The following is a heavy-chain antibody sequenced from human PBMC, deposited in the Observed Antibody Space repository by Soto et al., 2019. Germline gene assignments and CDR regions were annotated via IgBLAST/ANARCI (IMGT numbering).Heavy chain of an antibody. J-gene: IGHJ6*02. CDR3: ARVTWEEEGVFYYYAMDV. CDR2: IYYNGDT. D-gene: IGHD1-26*01. CDR1: GGSISDHY. V-gene: IGHV4-59*11. Sequence: QVQLQESGPGLVKPSETLSLTCTVSGGSISDHYWSWIRQPPGKGLEWVGYIYYNGDTNYNPSLESLVTISLDPSKNQFSLKLSSVTAADTAVYYCARVTWEEEGVFYYYAMDVWGQGTTVTVSS.